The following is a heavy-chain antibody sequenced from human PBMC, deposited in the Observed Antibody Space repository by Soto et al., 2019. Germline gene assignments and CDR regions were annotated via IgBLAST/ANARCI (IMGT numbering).Heavy chain of an antibody. J-gene: IGHJ3*02. CDR1: GFTFSNAW. CDR2: IKSKTDGGTT. V-gene: IGHV3-15*07. Sequence: PGGSLRLSCAASGFTFSNAWMNWVRQAPGKGLEWVGRIKSKTDGGTTDYAAPVKGRFTISRDDSKNTLYLQMNSLKTEDTAVYYCTTDSFILKASDAFDIWGQGTMVTVSS. CDR3: TTDSFILKASDAFDI.